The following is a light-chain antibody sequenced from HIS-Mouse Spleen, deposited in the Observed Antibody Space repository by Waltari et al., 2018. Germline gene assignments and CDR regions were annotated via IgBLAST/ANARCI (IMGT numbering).Light chain of an antibody. V-gene: IGLV2-11*01. J-gene: IGLJ2*01. CDR1: SSDVGGYNY. CDR3: CSYAGSYTLVV. Sequence: QSALTQPRSVSGSPGQSVTISCTGTSSDVGGYNYVSWYQQHPGKAPKLMIDDVSKRPSGVPDRFSGSKSGTTASLTISGLQAEDEADYYCCSYAGSYTLVVFGGGTKLTVL. CDR2: DVS.